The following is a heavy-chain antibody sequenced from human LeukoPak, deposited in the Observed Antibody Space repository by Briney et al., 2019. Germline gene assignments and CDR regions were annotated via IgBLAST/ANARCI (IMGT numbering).Heavy chain of an antibody. D-gene: IGHD6-19*01. CDR1: GASVNGYY. CDR3: ARSRYSSAWYAFDV. CDR2: IYYSGST. J-gene: IGHJ3*01. Sequence: SETLSLTCTVSGASVNGYYWSWIRQPPGKGLEWIGYIYYSGSTNYKSSLKSRVTISVDTSKNQFSLKLSSMTAADTAFYYCARSRYSSAWYAFDVWGQGTMVTVSS. V-gene: IGHV4-59*08.